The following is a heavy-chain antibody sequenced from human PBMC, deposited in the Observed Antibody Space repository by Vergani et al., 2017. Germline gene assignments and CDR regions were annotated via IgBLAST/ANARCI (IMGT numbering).Heavy chain of an antibody. Sequence: QVQLQESGPGLVKPSETLSLTCAVSGYSISSGYYWGWIRQPPGKGLEWIGSIYHSGSTYYNPSLKSRVTISVDTSKNQFSLKLSSVTAADTAVYYCARGTHYDFWSGYQWYFDLWGRGTLVTVSS. CDR2: IYHSGST. D-gene: IGHD3-3*01. V-gene: IGHV4-38-2*01. CDR3: ARGTHYDFWSGYQWYFDL. CDR1: GYSISSGYY. J-gene: IGHJ2*01.